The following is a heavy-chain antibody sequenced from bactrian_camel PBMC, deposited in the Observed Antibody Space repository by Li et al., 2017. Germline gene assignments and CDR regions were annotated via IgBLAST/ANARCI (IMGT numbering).Heavy chain of an antibody. V-gene: IGHV3-2*01. CDR1: GFTFSSYY. CDR2: IHRAGGEI. D-gene: IGHD1*01. CDR3: AVDRGWFGLVGDYNL. J-gene: IGHJ4*01. Sequence: HVQLVESGGGTVRPGESLRLSCVASGFTFSSYYMISWVRQAPGKGLEWVSSIHRAGGEIHYADSVKGRFTASQDNAKNTLYLQMNSLKPEDTAVYYCAVDRGWFGLVGDYNLWGQGTQVTVS.